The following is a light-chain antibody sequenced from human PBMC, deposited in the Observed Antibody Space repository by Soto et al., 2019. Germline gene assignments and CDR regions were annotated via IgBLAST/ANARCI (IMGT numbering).Light chain of an antibody. CDR2: ATS. V-gene: IGKV3-20*01. CDR3: QQYGRSPPWT. Sequence: EIVLTQSPGTLSLSPGERATLSCRASQSVDSTYLAWYQQKPAQAPRLLIYATSNRAAGIPDRFSGSGSGTDFTLTISRLEPEDFAVYYCQQYGRSPPWTFGQGTKVDI. CDR1: QSVDSTY. J-gene: IGKJ1*01.